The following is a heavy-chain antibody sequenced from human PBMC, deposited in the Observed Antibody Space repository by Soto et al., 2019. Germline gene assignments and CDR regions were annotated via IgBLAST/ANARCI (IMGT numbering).Heavy chain of an antibody. CDR3: ARGDYYDSSGAFSDVFAF. Sequence: PGGSLRLSCAASGFTFSSYWMSWVRQAPGKGLEWVANIKQDGSQKWYVDSVKGRFTISRDNARNSLYLQMNSLRVEDTAVYYCARGDYYDSSGAFSDVFAFWGQGTMVTVSS. D-gene: IGHD3-22*01. CDR1: GFTFSSYW. V-gene: IGHV3-7*04. J-gene: IGHJ3*01. CDR2: IKQDGSQK.